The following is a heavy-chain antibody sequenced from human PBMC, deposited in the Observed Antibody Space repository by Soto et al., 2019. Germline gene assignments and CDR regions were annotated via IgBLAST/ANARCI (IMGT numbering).Heavy chain of an antibody. D-gene: IGHD1-26*01. CDR1: GGTFSTYG. CDR2: IIPIFGTT. CDR3: ARGGALVCDAPLGIDA. J-gene: IGHJ5*02. Sequence: QVQLVQSGAEVKKPGSSVKVSCKSSGGTFSTYGFFWVRQAPGQGLEWMGGIIPIFGTTNYAQKFQDRVTITTDDSTSTVYMELTSLRSEDTAVYYCARGGALVCDAPLGIDAWGQGTLVTVSS. V-gene: IGHV1-69*01.